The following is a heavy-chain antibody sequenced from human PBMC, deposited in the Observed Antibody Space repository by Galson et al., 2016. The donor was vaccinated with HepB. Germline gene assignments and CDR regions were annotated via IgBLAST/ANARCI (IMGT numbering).Heavy chain of an antibody. Sequence: SVKVSCKASEGTFNKYAISWVRQAPGQGLEWMGGITNFGTANYAQRFQGRVTITADEYTSTVYMELISLRSEDTAVYYCARVRYSTTWYFDYWGQGTLVTVSS. J-gene: IGHJ4*02. CDR3: ARVRYSTTWYFDY. D-gene: IGHD6-13*01. V-gene: IGHV1-69*13. CDR1: EGTFNKYA. CDR2: ITNFGTA.